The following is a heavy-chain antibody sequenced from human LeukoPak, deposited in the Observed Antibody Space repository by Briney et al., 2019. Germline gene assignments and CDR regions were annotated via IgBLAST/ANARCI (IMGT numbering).Heavy chain of an antibody. CDR3: ARDSCSSTSCYKGPDY. Sequence: PGGSPRLSCAASGFTFSSYEMNWVRQAPRKGLEWVSYISSSGSTIYYADSVKGRFTISRDNAKNSLYLQMNSLRAEDTAVYYCARDSCSSTSCYKGPDYWGQGTLVTVSS. J-gene: IGHJ4*02. CDR1: GFTFSSYE. V-gene: IGHV3-48*03. D-gene: IGHD2-2*02. CDR2: ISSSGSTI.